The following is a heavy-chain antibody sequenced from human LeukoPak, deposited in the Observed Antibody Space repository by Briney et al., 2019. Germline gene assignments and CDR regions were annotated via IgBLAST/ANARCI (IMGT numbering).Heavy chain of an antibody. CDR2: IGGNT. J-gene: IGHJ4*02. Sequence: GGALRLSLAGPGFNLSKYSLNRVRQAPGEGLEWVPAIGGNTYYTDSVKGRFTISRDNAKNTLYLQMNRLSAEDTALYYCARGTVPLGAPGENGDFFDCWGQGTLVTVSS. CDR1: GFNLSKYS. V-gene: IGHV3-23*01. CDR3: ARGTVPLGAPGENGDFFDC. D-gene: IGHD3-16*01.